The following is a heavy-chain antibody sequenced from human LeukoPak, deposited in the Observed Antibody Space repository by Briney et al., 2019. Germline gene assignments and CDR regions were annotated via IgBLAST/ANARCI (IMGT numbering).Heavy chain of an antibody. V-gene: IGHV4-34*01. D-gene: IGHD3-10*01. CDR1: GGSFGGYY. CDR2: INHSGST. J-gene: IGHJ4*02. Sequence: KPSETLSLTCAVYGGSFGGYYWSWIRQPPGKGLEWIGEINHSGSTNYNPSLKSRVTISVDTSKNQFSLKLSSVTAADTAVYYCASYGDGSGSFDYWGQGTLVTVSS. CDR3: ASYGDGSGSFDY.